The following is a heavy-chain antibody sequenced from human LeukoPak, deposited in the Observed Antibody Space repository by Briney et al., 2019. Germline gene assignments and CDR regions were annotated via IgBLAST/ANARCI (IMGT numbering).Heavy chain of an antibody. Sequence: HTGRSLRLSCAASGFTFDNYAMHWVRQAPGKGLEWVSGIAWNSGNTGFADSVKGRFTVSRDNAENPLYLQMNSLTPEDTAFYFCAKDMNSYGSGSSYNPWGPFDSWGQGTLVTVSS. D-gene: IGHD3-10*01. CDR3: AKDMNSYGSGSSYNPWGPFDS. V-gene: IGHV3-9*01. CDR1: GFTFDNYA. J-gene: IGHJ4*02. CDR2: IAWNSGNT.